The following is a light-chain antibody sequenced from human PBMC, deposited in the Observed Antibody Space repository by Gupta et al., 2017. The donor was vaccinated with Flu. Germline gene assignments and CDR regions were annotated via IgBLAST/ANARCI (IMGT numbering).Light chain of an antibody. CDR2: LGS. J-gene: IGKJ3*01. V-gene: IGKV2-28*01. CDR1: QSLLRSNGYNY. Sequence: DIVMTQSPLSLPVTPGEPAAISCKSNQSLLRSNGYNYLDWYLQKPGQPPQLLIYLGSNRASGVPDRFSGSGSGTDFTLKISRVEAEDVGIYFCMQGLQSPSTFGPGTKVDIK. CDR3: MQGLQSPST.